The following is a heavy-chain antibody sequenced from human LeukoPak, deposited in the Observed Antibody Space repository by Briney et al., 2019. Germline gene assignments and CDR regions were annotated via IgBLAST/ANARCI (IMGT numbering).Heavy chain of an antibody. CDR2: FDPEDGET. CDR3: ATGRSGAFDI. CDR1: GYTLTELS. Sequence: ASVKVSCKVSGYTLTELSMHWVRQAPGKGLEWMGGFDPEDGETIYAQKFQGRVTTTEDTSTDTAYMELSSLRSEDTAVYYCATGRSGAFDIWGQGTMVTVSS. D-gene: IGHD1-14*01. V-gene: IGHV1-24*01. J-gene: IGHJ3*02.